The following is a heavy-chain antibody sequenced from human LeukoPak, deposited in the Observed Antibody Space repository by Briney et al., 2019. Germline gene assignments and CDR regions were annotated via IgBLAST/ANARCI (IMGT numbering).Heavy chain of an antibody. CDR1: GYTFTSYW. J-gene: IGHJ4*02. Sequence: GESLQISCEASGYTFTSYWIGWVRHLPGKGLEWTGIIYPGDSDIRYSPSFQGQVTISADKSISTAYLQWSSLKASDTAMYFCARQSSTFDYWGQGTLVTVSS. V-gene: IGHV5-51*01. D-gene: IGHD2-2*01. CDR3: ARQSSTFDY. CDR2: IYPGDSDI.